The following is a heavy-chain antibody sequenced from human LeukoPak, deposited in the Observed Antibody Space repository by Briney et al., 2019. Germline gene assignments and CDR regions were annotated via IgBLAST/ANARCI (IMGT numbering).Heavy chain of an antibody. V-gene: IGHV3-21*01. Sequence: GGSLRLSCAASGFTFSSYSMNWVRQAPGKGLEWVSSISSSSSYIYYADSVKGRFTISRDNAKNSLYLQMNSLRAEDTAMYYCAKVSGRYIVVVPDARDDRGYYYYMDVWGKGTTVTVSS. CDR1: GFTFSSYS. D-gene: IGHD2-2*01. CDR2: ISSSSSYI. CDR3: AKVSGRYIVVVPDARDDRGYYYYMDV. J-gene: IGHJ6*03.